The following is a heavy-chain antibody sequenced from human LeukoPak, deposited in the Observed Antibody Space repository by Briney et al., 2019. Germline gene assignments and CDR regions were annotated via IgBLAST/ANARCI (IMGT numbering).Heavy chain of an antibody. CDR1: GGSISSYY. CDR3: ARLLKMGRYQYYGMDV. D-gene: IGHD2-2*01. Sequence: SETLSLTCTVSGGSISSYYWSWIRQPPGKGLEWIGYIYYSGSTNYNPSLKSRVTISVDTSKNQFSLKLSSVTAADTAVYYCARLLKMGRYQYYGMDVWGQGTTVTVSS. V-gene: IGHV4-59*08. CDR2: IYYSGST. J-gene: IGHJ6*02.